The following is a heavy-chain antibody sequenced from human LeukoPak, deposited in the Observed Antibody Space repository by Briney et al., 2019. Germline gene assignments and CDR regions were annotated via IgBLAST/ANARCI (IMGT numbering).Heavy chain of an antibody. CDR3: AGDFVSSWYVPFDY. J-gene: IGHJ4*02. V-gene: IGHV4-39*07. Sequence: SETLSLTCTVSGVSISSSNSYWGWIRQPPGKGLEWIGSIYYSGSTYYNPSLKSRVTISVDTSKNQFSLKLSSVTAADTAVYYCAGDFVSSWYVPFDYWGQGTLVTVSS. CDR2: IYYSGST. D-gene: IGHD6-13*01. CDR1: GVSISSSNSY.